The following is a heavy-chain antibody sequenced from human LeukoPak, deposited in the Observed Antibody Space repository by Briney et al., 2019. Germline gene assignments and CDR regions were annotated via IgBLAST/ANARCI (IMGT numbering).Heavy chain of an antibody. CDR1: GFTFSSYG. CDR3: AEDDSGYDFPNWFDP. V-gene: IGHV3-30*18. Sequence: GGSLRLSCAASGFTFSSYGMHWVRQAPGKGLEWVAVISYDGSNKYYADSVKGRLTISRDNSKNTLYLQMNSLRAEDTAVYYCAEDDSGYDFPNWFDPWGQGTLVTVSS. D-gene: IGHD5-12*01. J-gene: IGHJ5*02. CDR2: ISYDGSNK.